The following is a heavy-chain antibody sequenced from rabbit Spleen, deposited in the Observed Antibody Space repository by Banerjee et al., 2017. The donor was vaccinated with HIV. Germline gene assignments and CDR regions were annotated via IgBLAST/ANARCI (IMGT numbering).Heavy chain of an antibody. D-gene: IGHD4-1*01. Sequence: QEQLEESGGGLVKPEGSLTVTCTASGFAFNSVYDMCWVRQAPGKGLEWIGYIYSTIDYTYYATWAKGRFTISKTSSTTVTLQMTSLTAADTAAYFCARDLDDVIGWNFGWWGQGTLVTVS. V-gene: IGHV1S45*01. CDR3: ARDLDDVIGWNFGW. J-gene: IGHJ3*01. CDR2: IYSTIDYT. CDR1: GFAFNSVYD.